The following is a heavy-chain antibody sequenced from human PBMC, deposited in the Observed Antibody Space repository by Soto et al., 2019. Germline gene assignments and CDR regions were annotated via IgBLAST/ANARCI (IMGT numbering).Heavy chain of an antibody. J-gene: IGHJ4*02. Sequence: PGGSLRLSCAASGFTFSSYCMHWVRQAPGKGLEWVAVIWYDGSNKYYADSVKGRFTISRDNSKNTLYLQMNSLRAEDTAVYYCARDSSSPAIINYFDYWGQGPLVTVSS. V-gene: IGHV3-33*01. D-gene: IGHD6-6*01. CDR3: ARDSSSPAIINYFDY. CDR1: GFTFSSYC. CDR2: IWYDGSNK.